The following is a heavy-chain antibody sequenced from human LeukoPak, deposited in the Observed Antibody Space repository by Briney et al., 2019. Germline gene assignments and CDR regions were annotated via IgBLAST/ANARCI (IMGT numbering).Heavy chain of an antibody. D-gene: IGHD6-19*01. V-gene: IGHV3-74*01. CDR2: INSDGGST. CDR3: ARDSGHWYFDL. Sequence: GGSLRLSCAASGFTFSRYWMHWVRQAPGKGLVWVSRINSDGGSTSYADSVKGRFTISRGNAKNTLYLRMNSLRAEDTAVYYCARDSGHWYFDLWGRGTLVTVSS. CDR1: GFTFSRYW. J-gene: IGHJ2*01.